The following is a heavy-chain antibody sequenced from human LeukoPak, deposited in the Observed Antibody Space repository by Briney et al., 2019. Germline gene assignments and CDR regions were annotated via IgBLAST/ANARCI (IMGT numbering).Heavy chain of an antibody. CDR3: ARGDYYDSSGKEAFDI. D-gene: IGHD3-22*01. V-gene: IGHV1-2*02. CDR2: INPNSGGT. CDR1: GYTFTGYY. J-gene: IGHJ3*02. Sequence: PAASVKVSCKASGYTFTGYYMHWVRQAPGQGLQWMGWINPNSGGTNYAQKFQGRVTMTRDTSISTAYMELSRLRSDDAAVYYCARGDYYDSSGKEAFDIWGQGTMVTVSS.